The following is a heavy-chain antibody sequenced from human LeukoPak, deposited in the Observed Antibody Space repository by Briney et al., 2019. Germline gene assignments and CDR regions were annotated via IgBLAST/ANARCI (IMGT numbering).Heavy chain of an antibody. J-gene: IGHJ4*02. CDR1: AYTFTSYG. CDR2: ISAYNGNT. D-gene: IGHD3-9*01. CDR3: ARDQAATNTQVRFCLD. V-gene: IGHV1-18*01. Sequence: SVKLSCKASAYTFTSYGISWVRQAPGQGLEWMGRISAYNGNTNFAQKLQGRVTMTTDTSTSTAYMDLRSLRSDDTAVYYCARDQAATNTQVRFCLDWGQGTLVTVSS.